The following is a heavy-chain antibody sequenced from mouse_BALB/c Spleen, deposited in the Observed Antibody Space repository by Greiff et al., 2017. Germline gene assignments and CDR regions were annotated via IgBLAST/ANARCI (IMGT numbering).Heavy chain of an antibody. Sequence: QVHVKQPGAELVMPGASVKMSCKASGYTFTDYWMHWVKQRPGQGLEWIGAIDTSDSYTSYNQKFKGKATLTVDESSSTAYMQLSSLTSEDSAVYYCARSGTGGAYWGQGTLVTVSA. CDR2: IDTSDSYT. CDR1: GYTFTDYW. V-gene: IGHV1-69*01. CDR3: ARSGTGGAY. D-gene: IGHD4-1*01. J-gene: IGHJ3*01.